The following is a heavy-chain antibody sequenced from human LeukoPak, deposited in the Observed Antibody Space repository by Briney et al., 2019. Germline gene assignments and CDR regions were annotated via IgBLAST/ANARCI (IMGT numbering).Heavy chain of an antibody. Sequence: GGSLRLSCAASGFSFSRYWMSWVRQAPGKGLEWVANIKQDGSEKNYVESVKGRFTISRDNAKNSLYLQTNSLRAEDTAVYYCARAGQEWFGELGFDQWGQGALVIVSS. CDR2: IKQDGSEK. CDR1: GFSFSRYW. V-gene: IGHV3-7*01. CDR3: ARAGQEWFGELGFDQ. J-gene: IGHJ4*02. D-gene: IGHD3-10*01.